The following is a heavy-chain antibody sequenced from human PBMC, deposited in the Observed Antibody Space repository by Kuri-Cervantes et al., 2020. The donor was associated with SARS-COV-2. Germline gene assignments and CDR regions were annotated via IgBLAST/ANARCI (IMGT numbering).Heavy chain of an antibody. V-gene: IGHV3-7*01. D-gene: IGHD3-22*01. CDR3: ARDPNYYDSSANEGFDY. J-gene: IGHJ4*02. CDR2: IKQDGSET. CDR1: RFTFHTYW. Sequence: GESLKISCAASRFTFHTYWMSWVRQAPGKGLEWVANIKQDGSETYYVDTVKGRFTISRDNAKNSLYLQMNSLRAEDTAVYYCARDPNYYDSSANEGFDYWGQGTLVTVSS.